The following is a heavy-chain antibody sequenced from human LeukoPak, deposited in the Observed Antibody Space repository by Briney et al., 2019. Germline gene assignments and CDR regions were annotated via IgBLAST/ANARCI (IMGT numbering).Heavy chain of an antibody. D-gene: IGHD6-19*01. CDR2: TSSTSAYI. V-gene: IGHV3-21*01. CDR3: ARVAVAGPTGWFDS. J-gene: IGHJ5*01. CDR1: GFTFGSYA. Sequence: GGSLRLSCAASGFTFGSYAMSWVRQAPGKGLKWVSSTSSTSAYIYYAESVKGRFSISRDNVDNVVHLQMSSLTNEDTAVYYCARVAVAGPTGWFDSWGQGTLVTVSS.